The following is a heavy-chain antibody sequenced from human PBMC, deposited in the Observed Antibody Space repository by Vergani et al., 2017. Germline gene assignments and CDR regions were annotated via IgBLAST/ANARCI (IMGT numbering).Heavy chain of an antibody. J-gene: IGHJ6*02. Sequence: QVQLVQSGAEVKKPGASVKVSCKASGYTFTGYYMHWVRQAPGQGLEWMGWINPNSGGTNYAQKFQGRVTMTRDTSISTAYMELSRLSSDDTAVYYCARDIMVRGVISYYYYYGMDVWGQGTTVTVSS. CDR2: INPNSGGT. V-gene: IGHV1-2*02. CDR3: ARDIMVRGVISYYYYYGMDV. D-gene: IGHD3-10*01. CDR1: GYTFTGYY.